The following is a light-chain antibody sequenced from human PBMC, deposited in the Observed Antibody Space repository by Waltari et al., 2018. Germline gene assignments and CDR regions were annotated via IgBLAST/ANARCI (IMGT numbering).Light chain of an antibody. CDR2: ADR. V-gene: IGLV3-21*03. CDR3: QLWDYTTDHWV. J-gene: IGLJ3*02. CDR1: NIGSKS. Sequence: SFVLTQTPSVSVAPGNTARITCGGDNIGSKSVLWYQQKPGQAPVLVGQADRDRSPGVPEHIPGSNSGNTATLTISSVDVGDEADYYCQLWDYTTDHWVFGGGTKLTVL.